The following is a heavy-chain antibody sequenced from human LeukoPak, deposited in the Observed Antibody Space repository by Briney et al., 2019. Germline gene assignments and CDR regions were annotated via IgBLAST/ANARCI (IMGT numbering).Heavy chain of an antibody. Sequence: PSETLSLTCTVSGYSISSGYYWGWIRQPPGKGLEWIGSIYHSGSTYYNPSLRSRVTISVDTSKNQFSLKLTSVTAADTATYYCARNRSIRQQLLSYNWFDPWGQGTLVTVSS. V-gene: IGHV4-38-2*02. CDR3: ARNRSIRQQLLSYNWFDP. J-gene: IGHJ5*02. CDR2: IYHSGST. CDR1: GYSISSGYY. D-gene: IGHD6-13*01.